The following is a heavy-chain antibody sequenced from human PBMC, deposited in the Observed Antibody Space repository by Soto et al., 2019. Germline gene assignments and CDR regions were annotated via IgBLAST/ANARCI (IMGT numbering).Heavy chain of an antibody. V-gene: IGHV3-23*01. CDR2: ISGSGGST. CDR3: AKELLTSGYSGNFDY. CDR1: GFTFSSYA. D-gene: IGHD5-12*01. J-gene: IGHJ4*02. Sequence: PVGSMRLSCAASGFTFSSYAMSWVRQAPGKGLEWVSAISGSGGSTYYADSVKGRFTISRDNSKNTLYLQMNSLRAEDTAVYYCAKELLTSGYSGNFDYWGQGTLVTVSS.